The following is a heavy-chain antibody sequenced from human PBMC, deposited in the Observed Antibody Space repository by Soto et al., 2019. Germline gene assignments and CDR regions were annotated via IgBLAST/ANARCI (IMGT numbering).Heavy chain of an antibody. CDR1: GHTFSSHS. J-gene: IGHJ6*02. Sequence: QVQLVQSGAEVKKPGSSVKVSCKSSGHTFSSHSINWVRQAPGQGLEWMGGIIPIFGPANFAKKFQGRVTITADEATTTAYLDLNSLRSEDTAVYYCATGSFTSTGGRIGYHYNAMDVWGQGTTVTVSS. D-gene: IGHD2-2*01. CDR2: IIPIFGPA. V-gene: IGHV1-69*01. CDR3: ATGSFTSTGGRIGYHYNAMDV.